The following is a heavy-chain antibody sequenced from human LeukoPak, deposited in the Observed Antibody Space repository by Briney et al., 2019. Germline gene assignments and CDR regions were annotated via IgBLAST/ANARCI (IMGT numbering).Heavy chain of an antibody. J-gene: IGHJ3*02. V-gene: IGHV3-33*01. Sequence: GRSLRLSCAASGFTFSSYGMHWVRQAPGKGLEWVAVIWYDGSNKYYADSVKGRFTISRDNSKNTLYLQMNSLRAEDTAVYYCARVMTTVTTKGAFDIWGQGTMVTVSS. CDR2: IWYDGSNK. CDR1: GFTFSSYG. D-gene: IGHD4-17*01. CDR3: ARVMTTVTTKGAFDI.